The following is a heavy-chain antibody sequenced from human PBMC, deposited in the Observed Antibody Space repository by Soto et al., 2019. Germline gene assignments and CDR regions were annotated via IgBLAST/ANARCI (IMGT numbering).Heavy chain of an antibody. D-gene: IGHD4-17*01. V-gene: IGHV3-33*01. CDR2: IWYDGSNK. J-gene: IGHJ4*02. CDR3: ARQPDYGEYDYYFDY. CDR1: GFTFSSYG. Sequence: QVQLVESGGGVVQPGRSLRLSCAASGFTFSSYGMHWVRQAPGKGLEWVAVIWYDGSNKYYADSVKGRFTISRDNSKNTLYLQLNSLRAEDTAVYYCARQPDYGEYDYYFDYWGQGTLVTVSS.